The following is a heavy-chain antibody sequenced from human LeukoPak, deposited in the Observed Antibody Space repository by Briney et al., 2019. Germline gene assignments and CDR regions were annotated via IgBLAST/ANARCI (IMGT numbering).Heavy chain of an antibody. Sequence: PGGSLRLSCAASGFTFSSYDVHWVRQATGKGLEWVSAIGTAGDTYYPGSVKGRFTISRENAKNSLYLQMNSLRAGDTAVYYCARGNYDFWSGYYYFDYWGQGTLVTVSS. CDR1: GFTFSSYD. V-gene: IGHV3-13*01. CDR2: IGTAGDT. D-gene: IGHD3-3*01. CDR3: ARGNYDFWSGYYYFDY. J-gene: IGHJ4*02.